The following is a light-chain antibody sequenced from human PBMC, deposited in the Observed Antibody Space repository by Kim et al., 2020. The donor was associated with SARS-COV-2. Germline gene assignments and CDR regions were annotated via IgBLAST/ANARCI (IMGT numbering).Light chain of an antibody. J-gene: IGKJ3*01. CDR3: QQYNNWPFT. Sequence: VSPGERATLSCRASQSVSSNLAWYQQKPGQAPRLLIYVASTRATGIPARFSGSGSGTEFTLTISSLQSEDFAVYYCQQYNNWPFTFGPGTKVDIK. V-gene: IGKV3-15*01. CDR1: QSVSSN. CDR2: VAS.